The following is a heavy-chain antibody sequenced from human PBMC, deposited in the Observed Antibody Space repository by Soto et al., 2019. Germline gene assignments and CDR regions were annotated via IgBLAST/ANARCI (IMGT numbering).Heavy chain of an antibody. D-gene: IGHD7-27*01. V-gene: IGHV4-61*01. CDR1: GGSVSSGSYY. CDR2: IYYSGST. Sequence: QVQLQESGPGLVKPSETLSLTCTVSGGSVSSGSYYWSWIRQPPGKGLEWIGYIYYSGSTNYNPSLTSPDTISVHTARTHFSLKLSSVTAADTAVYYCSSALTADAFDIWGQGTMVTVSS. J-gene: IGHJ3*02. CDR3: SSALTADAFDI.